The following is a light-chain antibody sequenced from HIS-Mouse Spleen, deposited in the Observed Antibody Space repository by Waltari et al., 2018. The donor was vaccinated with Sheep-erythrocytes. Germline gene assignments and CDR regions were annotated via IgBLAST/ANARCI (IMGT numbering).Light chain of an antibody. CDR1: QSISSW. CDR2: KAS. V-gene: IGKV1-5*03. Sequence: DIQMTQSPSTLSASVGDRVTITCRASQSISSWLAWYQQKPGKAPKLLIYKASSLESGVPSRFSGSGSGTEFTLTISSLQPDDFATYYCQQYNSYSHTFGAGTKVEIK. CDR3: QQYNSYSHT. J-gene: IGKJ4*01.